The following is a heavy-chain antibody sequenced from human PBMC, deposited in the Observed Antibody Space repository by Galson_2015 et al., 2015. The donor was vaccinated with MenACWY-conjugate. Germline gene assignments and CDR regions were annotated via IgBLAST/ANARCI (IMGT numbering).Heavy chain of an antibody. CDR3: ARTRMTTAIDY. CDR1: GFTVSSNY. D-gene: IGHD4-11*01. J-gene: IGHJ4*02. CDR2: IYSGGST. Sequence: SLRLSCAASGFTVSSNYTSWVRQAPGKGLEWVSVIYSGGSTYYADSVKGRFTISRDNSKNTLYLQMNSLRAEDTAVYYCARTRMTTAIDYWGQGTLVTVSS. V-gene: IGHV3-53*01.